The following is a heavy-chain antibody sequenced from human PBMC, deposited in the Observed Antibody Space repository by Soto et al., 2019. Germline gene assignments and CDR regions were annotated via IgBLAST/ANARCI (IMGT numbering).Heavy chain of an antibody. D-gene: IGHD2-2*01. CDR3: AKGKGYCSSTSCYNWFDP. V-gene: IGHV3-23*01. CDR2: ISGSGGST. J-gene: IGHJ5*02. Sequence: PGGSLRLSCAASGFTFSSYAMSWVRQAPGKGLEWVSAISGSGGSTYYADSVKGRFTISRDNSKNTLYLQMNSLRAEDTAVYYCAKGKGYCSSTSCYNWFDPWRQGTLVTVSS. CDR1: GFTFSSYA.